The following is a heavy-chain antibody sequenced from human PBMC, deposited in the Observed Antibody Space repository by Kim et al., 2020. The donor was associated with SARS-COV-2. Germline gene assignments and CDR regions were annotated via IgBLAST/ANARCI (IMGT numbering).Heavy chain of an antibody. CDR3: AREGSLKRSPEGGAFDI. D-gene: IGHD3-16*01. CDR2: IIPIFGTA. J-gene: IGHJ3*02. CDR1: GGTFSSYA. Sequence: SVKVSCKASGGTFSSYAISWVRQAPGQGLEWMGGIIPIFGTANYAQKFQGRVTITADESTSTAYMELSSLRSEDTAVYYCAREGSLKRSPEGGAFDIWGQGTMVTVSS. V-gene: IGHV1-69*13.